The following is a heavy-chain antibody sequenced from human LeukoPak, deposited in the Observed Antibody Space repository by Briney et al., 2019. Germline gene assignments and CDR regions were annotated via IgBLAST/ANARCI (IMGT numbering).Heavy chain of an antibody. CDR3: AKSPRPHIVVVPSYFDY. Sequence: GGSLRLSCAASGFTFSSYAMSWVRQAPGKGLEWVSAISGSGGSTYYADSEKGRFTISRDNSKNTLYLQMNSLRAEDTAVYYCAKSPRPHIVVVPSYFDYWGQGTLVTVSS. CDR2: ISGSGGST. V-gene: IGHV3-23*01. D-gene: IGHD2-2*01. CDR1: GFTFSSYA. J-gene: IGHJ4*02.